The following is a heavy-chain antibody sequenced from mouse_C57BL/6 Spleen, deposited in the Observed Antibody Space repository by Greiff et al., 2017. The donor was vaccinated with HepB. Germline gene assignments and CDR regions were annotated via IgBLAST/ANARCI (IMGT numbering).Heavy chain of an antibody. Sequence: QVQLQQPGTELVKPGASVKLSCKASGYTFTSYWMHWVKQRPGQGLEWIGNINPSNGGTNYNEKFKSKATLTVDKSSSTAYMQLISLTSEDSAVYYCARYGYYEAWFAYWGQGTLVTVSA. D-gene: IGHD2-3*01. CDR3: ARYGYYEAWFAY. V-gene: IGHV1-53*01. CDR1: GYTFTSYW. CDR2: INPSNGGT. J-gene: IGHJ3*01.